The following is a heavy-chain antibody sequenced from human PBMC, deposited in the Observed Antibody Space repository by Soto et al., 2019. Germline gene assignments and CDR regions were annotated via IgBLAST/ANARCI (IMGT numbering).Heavy chain of an antibody. D-gene: IGHD6-19*01. CDR3: ARVGWSYYYYYYGMDV. J-gene: IGHJ6*02. CDR1: GYTFTSYA. V-gene: IGHV1-3*01. CDR2: INAGNGNT. Sequence: QVQLVQSGAEVKKPGASVKVSCKASGYTFTSYAMHWVRQAPGQRLEWMGWINAGNGNTKYSQKFQGRVTITRDTSASTAYMELSSLRSEDTAVYYCARVGWSYYYYYYGMDVWGQGTTVTVSS.